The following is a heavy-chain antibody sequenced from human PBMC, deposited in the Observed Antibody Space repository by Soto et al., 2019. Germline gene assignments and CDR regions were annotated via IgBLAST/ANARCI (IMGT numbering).Heavy chain of an antibody. Sequence: SVKVSCKASGGTFSSYAISWVRQAPGQGLEWMGGIIPIFGTANYAQKFQGRVTITADESTSTAYMELSSLRSEDTAVYYCARGLVPAAIEGSQYYYGMDVWGQGTTVTVSS. CDR1: GGTFSSYA. CDR3: ARGLVPAAIEGSQYYYGMDV. D-gene: IGHD2-2*01. J-gene: IGHJ6*02. CDR2: IIPIFGTA. V-gene: IGHV1-69*13.